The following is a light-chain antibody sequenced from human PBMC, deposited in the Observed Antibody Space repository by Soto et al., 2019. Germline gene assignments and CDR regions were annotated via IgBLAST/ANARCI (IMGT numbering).Light chain of an antibody. CDR3: SSYTTITTVV. CDR1: SGDVGGYDF. CDR2: EVT. Sequence: QSALTQPASVSGSPGQSITISCTGTSGDVGGYDFVSWYQQHPGKAPKLIIYEVTNRPSRVSYRFSGSKSGNTASLTISGLQAEDEADYYCSSYTTITTVVFGGGTKFTVL. V-gene: IGLV2-14*01. J-gene: IGLJ2*01.